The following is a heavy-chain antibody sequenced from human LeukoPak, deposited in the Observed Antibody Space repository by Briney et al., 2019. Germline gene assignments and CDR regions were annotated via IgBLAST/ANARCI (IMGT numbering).Heavy chain of an antibody. V-gene: IGHV1-8*01. CDR3: ARASLARGAPYYYGMDV. CDR1: GYTFTIYD. CDR2: MNPNSGNT. D-gene: IGHD5/OR15-5a*01. J-gene: IGHJ6*02. Sequence: ASVNVSCTASGYTFTIYDINWVRQAPGQALEWMGWMNPNSGNTGYAQKFQGRVTMTRNTSISTAYMELSSLRSEDTAAYYCARASLARGAPYYYGMDVWGQGTTVTVS.